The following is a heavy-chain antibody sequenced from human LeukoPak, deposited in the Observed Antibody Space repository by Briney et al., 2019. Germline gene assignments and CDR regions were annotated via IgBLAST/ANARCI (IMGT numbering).Heavy chain of an antibody. Sequence: GASVKVSCKASGYTFTGYYMHWVRQAPGQGLEWMGWINPNSGDTNYAQKFQGRVTMTRDTSISTAYMELSRLRSDDTAVYYCARSSGTTYGDYWGQGTLVTVSS. D-gene: IGHD1-1*01. V-gene: IGHV1-2*02. CDR1: GYTFTGYY. CDR2: INPNSGDT. CDR3: ARSSGTTYGDY. J-gene: IGHJ4*02.